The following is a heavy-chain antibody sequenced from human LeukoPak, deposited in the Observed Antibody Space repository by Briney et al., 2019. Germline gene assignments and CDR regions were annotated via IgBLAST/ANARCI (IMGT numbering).Heavy chain of an antibody. CDR3: ARTRTLPIAGGFDT. D-gene: IGHD3-16*01. J-gene: IGHJ5*02. CDR2: ISSSGIYT. V-gene: IGHV3-11*06. Sequence: GGSLRLSCAASRFTFRDYYMSWMRQAPGKGLEWVSYISSSGIYTNYADSVKGLFTISRENAKNTLYLQMNSLRAEDTAVYYCARTRTLPIAGGFDTWGQGSLVTVSS. CDR1: RFTFRDYY.